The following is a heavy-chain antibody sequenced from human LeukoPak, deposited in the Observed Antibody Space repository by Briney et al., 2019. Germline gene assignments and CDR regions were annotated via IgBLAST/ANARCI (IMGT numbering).Heavy chain of an antibody. V-gene: IGHV3-21*01. Sequence: GGSLRLSCAASGFTFSSYSMNWVRQAPGKGLEWVSSISSSSSYIYYADSVKGRFTISRDNAKNSLYLQMNSLRAEDTAVYYCASQLPYCSGGSCYVWGYGMDVWGQGTTVTVFS. CDR3: ASQLPYCSGGSCYVWGYGMDV. J-gene: IGHJ6*02. CDR1: GFTFSSYS. D-gene: IGHD2-15*01. CDR2: ISSSSSYI.